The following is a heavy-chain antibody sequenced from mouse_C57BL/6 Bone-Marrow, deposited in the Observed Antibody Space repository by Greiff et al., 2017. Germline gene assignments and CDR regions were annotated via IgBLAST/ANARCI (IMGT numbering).Heavy chain of an antibody. CDR1: GFTFSSYA. CDR3: ARDLYGSSYQFAY. D-gene: IGHD1-1*01. V-gene: IGHV5-4*01. Sequence: EVKVEESGGGLVKPGGSLKLSCAASGFTFSSYAMSWVRQTPEKRLEWVATISDGGSYTYYPDNVKGRFTLSRDNAKNNLYLQMSHLKSEDTAMYCCARDLYGSSYQFAYWGQGTLVTVSA. J-gene: IGHJ3*01. CDR2: ISDGGSYT.